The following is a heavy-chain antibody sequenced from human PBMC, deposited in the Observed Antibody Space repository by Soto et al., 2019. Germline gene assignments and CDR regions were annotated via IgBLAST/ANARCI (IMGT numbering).Heavy chain of an antibody. J-gene: IGHJ6*03. CDR3: ARDRLTIFASDYYYMDV. D-gene: IGHD3-3*01. Sequence: GGSLRLSCAASGFTVSSNYMSWVRQAPGKGLEWVSVIYSGGSTYYADSVKGRFTISRDNSKNTLYLQMNSLRAEDTAVYYCARDRLTIFASDYYYMDVWGKGTTVTVSS. CDR2: IYSGGST. V-gene: IGHV3-66*01. CDR1: GFTVSSNY.